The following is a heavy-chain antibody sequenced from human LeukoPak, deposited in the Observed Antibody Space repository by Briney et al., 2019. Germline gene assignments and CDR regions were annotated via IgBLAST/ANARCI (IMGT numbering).Heavy chain of an antibody. V-gene: IGHV3-66*02. CDR1: GFTVSSIY. D-gene: IGHD2-21*01. CDR3: ARIAAYYYMDV. J-gene: IGHJ6*03. Sequence: GGSLRLSCTASGFTVSSIYMTWVRQAPGKGLEWVSVIYSDGSTYYADSVKGRFTVSRDNSKNTLYLQMNSLRAEDTAVYYCARIAAYYYMDVWGKGTTVTVSS. CDR2: IYSDGST.